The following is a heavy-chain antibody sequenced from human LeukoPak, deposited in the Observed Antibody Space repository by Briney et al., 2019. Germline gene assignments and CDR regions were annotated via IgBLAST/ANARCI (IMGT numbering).Heavy chain of an antibody. CDR1: GFTFSSYA. J-gene: IGHJ4*02. D-gene: IGHD2-2*01. V-gene: IGHV3-23*01. Sequence: GGSLRLSCAASGFTFSSYAMSWVRQAQGKGLEWVSAIRGSGGSTYYADSVKGRFTISRDNSKNTLYLQMNSLRAEDTAVYYCAKCIVVVPAAMTNFDYWGQGTLVTVSS. CDR3: AKCIVVVPAAMTNFDY. CDR2: IRGSGGST.